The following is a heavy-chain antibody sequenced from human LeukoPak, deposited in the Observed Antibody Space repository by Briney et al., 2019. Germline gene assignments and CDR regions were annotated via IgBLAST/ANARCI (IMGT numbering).Heavy chain of an antibody. CDR1: GFTFSSYS. V-gene: IGHV3-21*03. J-gene: IGHJ5*02. Sequence: GGSLRLSRAASGFTFSSYSMNWVRQAPGKGLEWVSSISSSSSYIYYADSVKGRFTISRDNAKNSLYLQMNSLRAEDTAVYYCAGGRELLVRSWFDPWGQGTLVTVSS. D-gene: IGHD1-26*01. CDR2: ISSSSSYI. CDR3: AGGRELLVRSWFDP.